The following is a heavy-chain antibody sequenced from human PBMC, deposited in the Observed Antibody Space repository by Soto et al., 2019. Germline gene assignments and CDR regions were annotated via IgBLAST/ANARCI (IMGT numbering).Heavy chain of an antibody. CDR1: GFTFSDHY. J-gene: IGHJ4*02. CDR3: ARGGCSTTSCLDY. Sequence: GVSLRLSCAASGFTFSDHYMHWVRQAPGKGLEWVAHIRNKANSYTTDYAASVKGRFTISRDDSKNSLYLQMNSLETEDTALYYCARGGCSTTSCLDYWGQGTLVTVSS. CDR2: IRNKANSYTT. D-gene: IGHD2-2*01. V-gene: IGHV3-72*01.